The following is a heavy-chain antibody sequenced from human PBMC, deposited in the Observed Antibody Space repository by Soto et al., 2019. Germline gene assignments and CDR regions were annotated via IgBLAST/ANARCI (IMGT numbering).Heavy chain of an antibody. CDR1: GFTFSSYG. CDR2: IWYDGSNK. J-gene: IGHJ4*02. CDR3: AIDPLQVYSSGWYYFDY. V-gene: IGHV3-33*01. D-gene: IGHD6-19*01. Sequence: GGSLRLSCAASGFTFSSYGMHWVRQAPGKGLEWVAVIWYDGSNKYYADSVKCRFTISRDNSKNTLYLQMNSLRAEDTAVYYCAIDPLQVYSSGWYYFDYWGQGTLVTVSS.